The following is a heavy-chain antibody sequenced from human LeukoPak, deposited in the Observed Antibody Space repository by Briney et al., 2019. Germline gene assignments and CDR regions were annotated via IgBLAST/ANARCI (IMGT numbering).Heavy chain of an antibody. D-gene: IGHD3-9*01. V-gene: IGHV3-23*01. CDR1: GFTFSSYA. CDR3: AKTEGYDILTGLDY. Sequence: GGSLRLSCATSGFTFSSYAMSWVRQAPGKGLEWVSGIGASGGSTYYADSVKGRFTISRDNSKNTLYLQMNSLRTEDTAVYYCAKTEGYDILTGLDYWGQGTLVTVSS. J-gene: IGHJ4*02. CDR2: IGASGGST.